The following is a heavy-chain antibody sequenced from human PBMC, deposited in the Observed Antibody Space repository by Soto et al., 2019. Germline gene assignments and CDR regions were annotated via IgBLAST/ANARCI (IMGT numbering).Heavy chain of an antibody. CDR2: INPGGGSA. Sequence: QVDLVQSGAEVKKPGASVTISCKASGSAITRYYIHWVRQAPGRGLEWMGIINPGGGSASYAQKCPGQGTIDKDTSTGTVYMDLRSLRTEDTAVYYCARDTSGWSLNGLDVWGQGTTVNVSS. D-gene: IGHD6-19*01. V-gene: IGHV1-46*01. CDR1: GSAITRYY. J-gene: IGHJ6*02. CDR3: ARDTSGWSLNGLDV.